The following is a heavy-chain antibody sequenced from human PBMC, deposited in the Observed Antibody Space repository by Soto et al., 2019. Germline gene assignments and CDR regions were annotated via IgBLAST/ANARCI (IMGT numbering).Heavy chain of an antibody. CDR3: AKEVVPAAGWFDP. V-gene: IGHV4-59*01. D-gene: IGHD2-2*01. Sequence: SETLSLTCTVSSASISSYYWSWIRQPPGKGLEWIGYIYYSGNNNYSPSLKSRVTISVDTSNNHYSLKLSSVTAADTAVYYCAKEVVPAAGWFDPWGQGTLVTVSS. J-gene: IGHJ5*02. CDR1: SASISSYY. CDR2: IYYSGNN.